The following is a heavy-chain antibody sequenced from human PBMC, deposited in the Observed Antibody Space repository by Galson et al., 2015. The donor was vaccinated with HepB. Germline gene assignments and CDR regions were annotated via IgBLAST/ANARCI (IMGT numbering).Heavy chain of an antibody. CDR3: AKDLGGVWGLFVFDH. D-gene: IGHD3-16*01. CDR2: ISSSGGRT. J-gene: IGHJ4*02. Sequence: SLRLSCAGSGFTFSSYAVSWVRQAPGKGLEWVSTISSSGGRTYYSDSVKGRFTISRDNSRNTVYMHMNSLRAADTAVYYCAKDLGGVWGLFVFDHWGQGTLVTGSA. CDR1: GFTFSSYA. V-gene: IGHV3-23*01.